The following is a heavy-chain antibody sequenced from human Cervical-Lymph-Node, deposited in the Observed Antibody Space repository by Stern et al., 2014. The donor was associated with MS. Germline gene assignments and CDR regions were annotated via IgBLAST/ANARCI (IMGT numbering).Heavy chain of an antibody. CDR1: GGSISNTNW. V-gene: IGHV4-4*02. J-gene: IGHJ5*01. Sequence: QVQLQESGPGLVKPSGTLFLTCAVSGGSISNTNWWGWVRQTPGMGLEWIGEIYHRGTTNFSPSLKSRVTMSVDKSKNQFSLEVKSVTAADTAIYYCARVNTGYNWFDYWGQGTLVTVSS. D-gene: IGHD5-12*01. CDR3: ARVNTGYNWFDY. CDR2: IYHRGTT.